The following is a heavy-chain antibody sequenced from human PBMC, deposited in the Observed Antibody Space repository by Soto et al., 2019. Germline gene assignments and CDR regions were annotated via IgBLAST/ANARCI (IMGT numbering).Heavy chain of an antibody. Sequence: GGSLRLSCAASGFTFSNYGMHWVRQAPGKGLEWVAVISYDGSNKYYADSVKGRFTISRDNSKNTLYLQLSSLRAADTAVYYCAKDGGSGWYVGYHFDYWGQGTLVTVSS. CDR3: AKDGGSGWYVGYHFDY. CDR2: ISYDGSNK. CDR1: GFTFSNYG. D-gene: IGHD6-19*01. J-gene: IGHJ4*02. V-gene: IGHV3-30*18.